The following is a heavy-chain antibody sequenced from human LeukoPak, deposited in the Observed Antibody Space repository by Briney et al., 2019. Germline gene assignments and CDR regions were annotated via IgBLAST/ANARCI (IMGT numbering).Heavy chain of an antibody. J-gene: IGHJ4*02. CDR3: ARVTTNGYFEY. CDR2: IKFDESEK. CDR1: GFTFSSYW. V-gene: IGHV3-7*04. Sequence: PGGSLRLSCAASGFTFSSYWMSWVRQAPGKGLEWVASIKFDESEKHNMDSVKGRFTISRDTAKNSLYLQMNSLRVEDTAVYFCARVTTNGYFEYWGQGSLVTVSP. D-gene: IGHD1-1*01.